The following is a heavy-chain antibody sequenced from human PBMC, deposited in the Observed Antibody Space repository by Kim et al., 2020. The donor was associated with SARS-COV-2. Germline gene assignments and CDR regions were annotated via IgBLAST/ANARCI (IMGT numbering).Heavy chain of an antibody. CDR3: TRVRQYYDILTGYYSMPYYFDY. Sequence: GGSLRLSCTASGFTFGDYAMSWVRQAPGKGLEWVGFIRSKAYGGTTEYAASVKGRFTISRDDSKSIAYLQMNSLKTEDTAVYYCTRVRQYYDILTGYYSMPYYFDYWGQGTLVTVSS. CDR2: IRSKAYGGTT. V-gene: IGHV3-49*04. D-gene: IGHD3-9*01. CDR1: GFTFGDYA. J-gene: IGHJ4*02.